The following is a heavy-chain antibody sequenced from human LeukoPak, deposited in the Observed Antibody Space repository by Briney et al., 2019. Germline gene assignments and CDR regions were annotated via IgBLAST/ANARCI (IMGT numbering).Heavy chain of an antibody. J-gene: IGHJ4*02. CDR2: ISGSDGST. D-gene: IGHD4-17*01. CDR3: AKRKYYGDYAATFDY. V-gene: IGHV3-23*01. Sequence: GGSLRLSCAASGFTFSSYAMSWVRQAPGKGLEWVSAISGSDGSTYYADSVKGRFTISRDNSKNTLYLQMNSLRAEDTAVYYCAKRKYYGDYAATFDYWGQGTLVTVSS. CDR1: GFTFSSYA.